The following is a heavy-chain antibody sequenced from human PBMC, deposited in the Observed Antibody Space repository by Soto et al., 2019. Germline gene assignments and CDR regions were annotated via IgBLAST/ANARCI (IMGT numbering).Heavy chain of an antibody. CDR3: ARGGYCSGGSCYSVSSYYYMDV. CDR2: IYPGDSDT. Sequence: PGESLKISCKGSGYSFTSYWIGWVRQMPGKGLEWMGIIYPGDSDTRYSPSFQGQVTISADKSISTAYLQWSSLKASDTAMYYCARGGYCSGGSCYSVSSYYYMDVWGKGTTVTVS. V-gene: IGHV5-51*01. D-gene: IGHD2-15*01. CDR1: GYSFTSYW. J-gene: IGHJ6*03.